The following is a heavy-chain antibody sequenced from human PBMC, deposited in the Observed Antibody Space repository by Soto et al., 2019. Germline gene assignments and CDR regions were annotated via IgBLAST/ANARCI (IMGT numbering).Heavy chain of an antibody. Sequence: GGSLRLSCAASGFTFSSYAMSWVRQAPGKGLEWVSAISGSGGSTYYADSVKGRFTISRDNSKNTLYLQMNSLRAEDTAVYYCANGHMTYYNYGMHVWGEGTPVTVYS. CDR2: ISGSGGST. J-gene: IGHJ6*04. CDR1: GFTFSSYA. D-gene: IGHD2-21*01. CDR3: ANGHMTYYNYGMHV. V-gene: IGHV3-23*01.